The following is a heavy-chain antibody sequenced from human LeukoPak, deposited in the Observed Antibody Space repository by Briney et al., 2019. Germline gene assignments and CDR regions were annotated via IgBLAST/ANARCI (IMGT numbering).Heavy chain of an antibody. J-gene: IGHJ6*02. CDR2: INTNTGNP. V-gene: IGHV7-4-1*02. Sequence: ASVKVSCKASGYTFTSYAMNWVRQAPGQGLEWMGWINTNTGNPTYAQGFTGRFVFSLDTSVSTAYLQISSLKAEDTAVYYCAREYPTYYYDSSGYYPYYYYGMDVWGQGTTVTVSS. D-gene: IGHD3-22*01. CDR3: AREYPTYYYDSSGYYPYYYYGMDV. CDR1: GYTFTSYA.